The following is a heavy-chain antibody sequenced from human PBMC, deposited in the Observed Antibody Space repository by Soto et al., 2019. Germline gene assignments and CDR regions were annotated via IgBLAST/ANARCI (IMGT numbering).Heavy chain of an antibody. D-gene: IGHD2-2*01. CDR3: ARGHLAVVPVASWFYYMDV. CDR1: GYTFTNYA. CDR2: INAGNGNT. Sequence: GASVKVSCKASGYTFTNYAVHWVRQAPGQRLEWMGWINAGNGNTRFSQNLQGRVTITRDTSACTVYMELSSLRSEDTAVYYCARGHLAVVPVASWFYYMDVWGKGTTVTVSS. J-gene: IGHJ6*03. V-gene: IGHV1-3*01.